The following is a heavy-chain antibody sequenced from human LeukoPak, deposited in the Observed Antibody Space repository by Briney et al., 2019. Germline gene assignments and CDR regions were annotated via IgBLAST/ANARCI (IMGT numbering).Heavy chain of an antibody. CDR2: IIPIFGTA. V-gene: IGHV1-69*13. J-gene: IGHJ4*02. CDR1: GYTFTSYG. Sequence: WASVKVSCKASGYTFTSYGISWVRQAPGQGLEWMGGIIPIFGTANYAQKFQGRVTITADESTSTAYMELSSLRSEDTAVYYCARGPYNWNYELDYKLDYWGQGTLVTVSS. CDR3: ARGPYNWNYELDYKLDY. D-gene: IGHD1-7*01.